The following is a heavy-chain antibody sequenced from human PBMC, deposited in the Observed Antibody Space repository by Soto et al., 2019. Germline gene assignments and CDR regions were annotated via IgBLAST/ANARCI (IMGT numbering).Heavy chain of an antibody. CDR2: ISSGSSYI. V-gene: IGHV3-21*01. D-gene: IGHD1-1*01. CDR1: GFTFSSYI. CDR3: ATWHLQEHAYDI. J-gene: IGHJ3*02. Sequence: GGSLRLSCAASGFTFSSYIMTWVRQAPGKGLEWVSTISSGSSYIYYADSVKGRFTISRDDANNSLYLQMNSLRADDTAVYYCATWHLQEHAYDIWGQGTMVTVSS.